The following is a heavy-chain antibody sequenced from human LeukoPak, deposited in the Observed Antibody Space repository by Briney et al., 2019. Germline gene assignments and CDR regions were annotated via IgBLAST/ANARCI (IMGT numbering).Heavy chain of an antibody. J-gene: IGHJ4*02. CDR3: ATYCSSTSCGLVFDY. CDR2: FDPEDGET. D-gene: IGHD2-2*01. V-gene: IGHV1-24*01. Sequence: ASVEVSCKVSGYTLTELSMHWVRQAPGKGLEWMGGFDPEDGETIYAQKFQGRVTMTEDTSTDTAYMELSSLRSEDTAVYYCATYCSSTSCGLVFDYWGQGTLVTVSS. CDR1: GYTLTELS.